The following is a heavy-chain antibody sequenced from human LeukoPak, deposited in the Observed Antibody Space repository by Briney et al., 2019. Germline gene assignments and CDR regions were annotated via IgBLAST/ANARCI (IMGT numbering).Heavy chain of an antibody. V-gene: IGHV3-7*01. CDR3: ATICSTSCYGYYMDV. J-gene: IGHJ6*03. Sequence: GGSLRLSCAASGFTFSNYWMSWVRQAPGRGLEWLANIKEDGSIIRYLDSVKGRFTVSRDNAKNSIYVQMDSLRVEDTAVYYCATICSTSCYGYYMDVWGKGTTVTVSS. CDR1: GFTFSNYW. CDR2: IKEDGSII. D-gene: IGHD2-2*01.